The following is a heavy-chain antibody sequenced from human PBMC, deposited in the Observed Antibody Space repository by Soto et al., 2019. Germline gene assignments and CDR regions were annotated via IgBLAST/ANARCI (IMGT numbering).Heavy chain of an antibody. CDR2: LYHSGST. Sequence: KSSETLSLTCAVSGSSISSDNYWGWIRQPPGKGLEWIGSLYHSGSTYYSPSLKSRVTISVDTSKNQFSLKLNSVTAADTAVYYCARAPRGWQTDFDYWGQGTLVTVSS. V-gene: IGHV4-38-2*01. CDR1: GSSISSDNY. D-gene: IGHD6-19*01. CDR3: ARAPRGWQTDFDY. J-gene: IGHJ4*02.